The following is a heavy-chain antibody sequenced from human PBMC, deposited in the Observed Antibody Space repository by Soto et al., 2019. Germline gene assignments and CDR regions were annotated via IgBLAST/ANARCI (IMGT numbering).Heavy chain of an antibody. CDR1: GGSISGSSYY. Sequence: QLQLQESGPGLVKPSETLSLTCTVSGGSISGSSYYWVWIRQPPGKGLEWIGSIYYSGNTYQNPSLKSRVTISVDTSKNQFSLKLISVTAADTAVYYCARPFDSSNYYSYWYFDLWGRGTLVTVSS. D-gene: IGHD3-22*01. J-gene: IGHJ2*01. CDR3: ARPFDSSNYYSYWYFDL. V-gene: IGHV4-39*01. CDR2: IYYSGNT.